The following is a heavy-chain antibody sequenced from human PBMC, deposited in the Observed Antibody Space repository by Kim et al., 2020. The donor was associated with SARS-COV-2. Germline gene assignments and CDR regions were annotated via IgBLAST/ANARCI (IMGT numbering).Heavy chain of an antibody. J-gene: IGHJ6*03. CDR1: GFTFSDYA. Sequence: GGSLRLSCTASGFTFSDYAMHWVRQAPGKGLEWVALISYDGSDIYYEDSVRGRFTISRDNSKNTLSLQMNTLRGDDTAVYYCAKDGFLPQPGTRHYYYYMDVWGKGTAVTVSS. CDR2: ISYDGSDI. V-gene: IGHV3-30*18. D-gene: IGHD1-1*01. CDR3: AKDGFLPQPGTRHYYYYMDV.